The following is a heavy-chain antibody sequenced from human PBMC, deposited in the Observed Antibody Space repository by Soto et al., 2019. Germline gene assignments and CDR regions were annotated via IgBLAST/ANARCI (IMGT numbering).Heavy chain of an antibody. D-gene: IGHD2-2*01. J-gene: IGHJ6*02. CDR1: GGTFSSYA. CDR2: IIPIFGTA. Sequence: QVQLVQSGAEVKKPGSSVKVSCKASGGTFSSYAISWVRQAPGQGLEWMGGIIPIFGTANYAQKFQGRVTITADESTSIAYMELSSLRSEDTAVYYCATLYCISTSCYGTYYYGMDVWGQGTTVTVSS. CDR3: ATLYCISTSCYGTYYYGMDV. V-gene: IGHV1-69*12.